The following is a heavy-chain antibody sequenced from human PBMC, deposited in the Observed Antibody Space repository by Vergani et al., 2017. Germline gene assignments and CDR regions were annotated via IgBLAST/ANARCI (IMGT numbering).Heavy chain of an antibody. J-gene: IGHJ6*03. Sequence: QVQLQQWGGGLLKPSETLSLTCVVNGGSFTSYHWTWIRQSPGEGLEWVGDTDHTGRPDYNPSIKSRLTMSVDKSRNQFSLTLNSVTATDTAIYFCARVNTETNGHLYYYYYMDVWGQGTAVTVS. CDR1: GGSFTSYH. V-gene: IGHV4-34*01. CDR3: ARVNTETNGHLYYYYYMDV. D-gene: IGHD4-11*01. CDR2: TDHTGRP.